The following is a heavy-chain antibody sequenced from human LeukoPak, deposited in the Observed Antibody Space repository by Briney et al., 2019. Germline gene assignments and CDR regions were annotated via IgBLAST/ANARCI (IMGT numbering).Heavy chain of an antibody. J-gene: IGHJ4*02. Sequence: SETLSLTCAVSGLSLSSDYYWGWIRQTPGKGLEYIGSIFHSGNTHYNPSLKSRVTISLSTSNNQFSLKLTSVTAADTAVYYCARDRGSTTIFDYWGQGILVTVSS. D-gene: IGHD1-14*01. V-gene: IGHV4-38-2*02. CDR1: GLSLSSDYY. CDR3: ARDRGSTTIFDY. CDR2: IFHSGNT.